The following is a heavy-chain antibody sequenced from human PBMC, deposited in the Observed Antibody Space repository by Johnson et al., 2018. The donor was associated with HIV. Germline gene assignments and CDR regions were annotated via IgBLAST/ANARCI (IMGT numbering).Heavy chain of an antibody. J-gene: IGHJ3*02. D-gene: IGHD2-21*02. CDR3: AKTVVVVTADAFDI. Sequence: QVQLVESGGGVVQPGGSLRLSCTASGFTFSSFGMHWVRQAPGKGLEWVAVISSDGSDKIYAESVKGRFTISRDNSKNKLYLQMNSLRAEDTAVYYCAKTVVVVTADAFDIWGQGTMVTVSS. V-gene: IGHV3-30*18. CDR2: ISSDGSDK. CDR1: GFTFSSFG.